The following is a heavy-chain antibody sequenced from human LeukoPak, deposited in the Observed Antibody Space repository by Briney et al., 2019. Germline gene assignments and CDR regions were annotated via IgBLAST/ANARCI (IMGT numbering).Heavy chain of an antibody. CDR2: ISWDGGST. CDR1: GFTFDDYT. Sequence: GGSLRLSCAASGFTFDDYTMHWVRQAPGKGLEWVSLISWDGGSTYYADSVRGRFTISRDNSKNPLYLQMNSLRTEDTALYYCAKGGPTVVVTAIPYMDVWGKGTTVTVSS. CDR3: AKGGPTVVVTAIPYMDV. J-gene: IGHJ6*03. V-gene: IGHV3-43*01. D-gene: IGHD2-21*02.